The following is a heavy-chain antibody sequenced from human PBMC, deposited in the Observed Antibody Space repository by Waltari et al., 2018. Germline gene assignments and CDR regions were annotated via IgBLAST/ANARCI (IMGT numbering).Heavy chain of an antibody. CDR1: GGSISSGSYY. CDR2: IYTSGST. D-gene: IGHD6-19*01. J-gene: IGHJ4*02. Sequence: QVQLQESGPGLVKPSQTLSLTCTVSGGSISSGSYYWSWIRQPAGKGLEWIGYIYTSGSTNYNPSRKSRVTISVDTSKNQFSLKLSSVTAADTAVYYCARDHSSGWFDYWGQGTLVTVSS. CDR3: ARDHSSGWFDY. V-gene: IGHV4-61*09.